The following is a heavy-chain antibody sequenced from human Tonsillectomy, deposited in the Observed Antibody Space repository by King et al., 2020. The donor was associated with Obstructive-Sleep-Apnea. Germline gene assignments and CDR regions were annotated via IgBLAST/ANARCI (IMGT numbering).Heavy chain of an antibody. CDR1: GGFISSTAYY. D-gene: IGHD3-10*01. J-gene: IGHJ4*02. CDR2: IFSDGTT. CDR3: VTEAGTRGSRCFDY. Sequence: QLQESGPKLVKPSETLSLTCSVSGGFISSTAYYWVWIRQPPGKGLEWMASIFSDGTTYYNPSLKSRATISVDTSKNQFSLRLSSVTAAETAVYYCVTEAGTRGSRCFDYWGQGTLVTVSS. V-gene: IGHV4-39*01.